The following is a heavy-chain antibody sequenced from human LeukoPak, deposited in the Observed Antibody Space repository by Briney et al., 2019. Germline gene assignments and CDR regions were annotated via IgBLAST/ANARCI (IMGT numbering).Heavy chain of an antibody. J-gene: IGHJ4*02. CDR3: ARSDYSGYFDY. CDR2: VYYSGIT. CDR1: GGSVNNDAYY. Sequence: SETLSLTCTVSGGSVNNDAYYWGWVRQPPGKGLEYIGNVYYSGITYYNPSLQSRVTISVDTSNNQFSLKLSSVTAADTAVYYCARSDYSGYFDYWGQGTLVSVSS. V-gene: IGHV4-39*01. D-gene: IGHD4-11*01.